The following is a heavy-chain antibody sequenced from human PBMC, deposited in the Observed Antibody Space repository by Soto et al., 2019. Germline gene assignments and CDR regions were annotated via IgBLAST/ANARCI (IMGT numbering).Heavy chain of an antibody. CDR2: IYYSGST. V-gene: IGHV4-39*01. CDR3: ARHAIFGVVLYYFDY. Sequence: SETLSLTCTVSGGSISSSSYYWGWIRQPPGKGLEWIGSIYYSGSTYYNPSLKSRVTISVDTSKNQFSLKLSSVTAADTAVYYCARHAIFGVVLYYFDYWGQGTLVTVSS. D-gene: IGHD3-3*01. CDR1: GGSISSSSYY. J-gene: IGHJ4*02.